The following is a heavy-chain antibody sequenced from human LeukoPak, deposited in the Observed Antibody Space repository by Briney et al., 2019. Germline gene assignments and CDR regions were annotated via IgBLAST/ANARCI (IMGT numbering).Heavy chain of an antibody. D-gene: IGHD2-2*01. CDR2: IGPSGSST. Sequence: GGSLRLSCVASEFTFSRYWMGWVRQAPGKGLEWVSGIGPSGSSTYYADSVKGRFTISRDNSKNTMYVQMNSLRAEDTAVYYCAKDRSYASFEDWGQGTLVTVSS. CDR1: EFTFSRYW. J-gene: IGHJ4*02. CDR3: AKDRSYASFED. V-gene: IGHV3-23*01.